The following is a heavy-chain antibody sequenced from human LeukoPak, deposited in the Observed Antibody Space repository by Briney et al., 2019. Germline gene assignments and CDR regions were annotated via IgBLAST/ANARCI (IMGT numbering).Heavy chain of an antibody. D-gene: IGHD1-26*01. V-gene: IGHV1-18*01. CDR1: GYTFTSYG. Sequence: VASVKVSCKVSGYTFTSYGISWVRQAPGQGLEWMGWISAYNGNTNYAQKVQGRVTMTTDTSTSTAYMELRSLRSDDTAVYYCARYVRTDLLFDYWGQGTLVTVSS. J-gene: IGHJ4*02. CDR3: ARYVRTDLLFDY. CDR2: ISAYNGNT.